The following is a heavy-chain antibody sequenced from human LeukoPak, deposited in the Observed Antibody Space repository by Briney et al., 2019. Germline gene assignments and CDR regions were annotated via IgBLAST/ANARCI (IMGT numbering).Heavy chain of an antibody. CDR2: ISYDGSNK. CDR1: GFTFSSYG. Sequence: GGSLRLSCAASGFTFSSYGMHWVRQAPGKGLEWVAVISYDGSNKYYADSVKGRFTISRDNSKNTLYLQMNSLRAEDTAMYYCARDSIAAAGLNYYYYYYMDVWGKGTTVTVSS. V-gene: IGHV3-30*19. CDR3: ARDSIAAAGLNYYYYYYMDV. D-gene: IGHD6-13*01. J-gene: IGHJ6*03.